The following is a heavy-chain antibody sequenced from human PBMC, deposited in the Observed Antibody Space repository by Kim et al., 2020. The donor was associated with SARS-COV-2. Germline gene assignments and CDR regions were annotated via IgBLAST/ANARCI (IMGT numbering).Heavy chain of an antibody. D-gene: IGHD6-13*01. Sequence: GESLKISCEGYGFYFSNYWIAWVRQMPGKGLEWMGMFYAGDSQTRYSPSFQGQVTISVDKSIGTAYLQCSSLQASDTAKYYCARPRYSTSWYGMDVWGQGTTFTVSS. J-gene: IGHJ6*02. CDR2: FYAGDSQT. CDR3: ARPRYSTSWYGMDV. CDR1: GFYFSNYW. V-gene: IGHV5-51*01.